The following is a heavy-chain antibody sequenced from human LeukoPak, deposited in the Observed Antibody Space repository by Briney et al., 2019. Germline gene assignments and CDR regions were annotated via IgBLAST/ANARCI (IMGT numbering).Heavy chain of an antibody. V-gene: IGHV3-48*04. J-gene: IGHJ4*02. D-gene: IGHD3-10*01. CDR2: ISSSSSTI. CDR3: ARIRMSMLRGDFDY. CDR1: GFTFSSYS. Sequence: PRGSPRLSCAASGFTFSSYSMNWVRQAPGKGLEWVSYISSSSSTIYYADSVKGPFTISRENAKNSLYLQMNSLRAEDTAVYYCARIRMSMLRGDFDYWGQETVVTVFS.